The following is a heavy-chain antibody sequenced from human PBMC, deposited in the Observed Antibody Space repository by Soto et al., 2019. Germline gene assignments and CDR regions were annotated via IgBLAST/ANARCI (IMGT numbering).Heavy chain of an antibody. Sequence: QVQLVQSGAEVKKPGSSVKVSCKASGGTFSSYAINWVRQAPGQGLEWMGGNIPIFGTANYAQKFPGGVTITSDESTSTAYMELSSLRSEDTAVYYCARNPPSYYYGMDVWGQGTTVTVSS. CDR2: NIPIFGTA. CDR1: GGTFSSYA. CDR3: ARNPPSYYYGMDV. J-gene: IGHJ6*02. V-gene: IGHV1-69*05.